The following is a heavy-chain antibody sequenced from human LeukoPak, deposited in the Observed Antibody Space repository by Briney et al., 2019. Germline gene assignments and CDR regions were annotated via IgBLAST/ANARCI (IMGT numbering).Heavy chain of an antibody. CDR2: FSLSGTT. D-gene: IGHD3-3*01. Sequence: SETLSLTCAVSGYSISSGYYWGWIRQPPGKGLEWIITFSLSGTTYYNPSLKGRVTISVDTSKNQFSLKLRSVTTADTAVYYCARQAYYDFWSGHYSRGVEDAFDIWGQGTMVSVSS. CDR3: ARQAYYDFWSGHYSRGVEDAFDI. J-gene: IGHJ3*02. V-gene: IGHV4-38-2*01. CDR1: GYSISSGYY.